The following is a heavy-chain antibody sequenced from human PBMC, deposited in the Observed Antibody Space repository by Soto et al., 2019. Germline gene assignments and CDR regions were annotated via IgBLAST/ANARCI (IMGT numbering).Heavy chain of an antibody. CDR1: GGSISSYY. J-gene: IGHJ6*02. CDR2: IYYSGST. D-gene: IGHD1-1*01. Sequence: SETLSLTCTVSGGSISSYYWSWIRQPPGKGLEWIGYIYYSGSTNYNPSLKSRVTISVDTSKNQFSLKLSSVTAADTAVYYCARGTENYYYYGMDVWGQGTTVTVSS. CDR3: ARGTENYYYYGMDV. V-gene: IGHV4-59*01.